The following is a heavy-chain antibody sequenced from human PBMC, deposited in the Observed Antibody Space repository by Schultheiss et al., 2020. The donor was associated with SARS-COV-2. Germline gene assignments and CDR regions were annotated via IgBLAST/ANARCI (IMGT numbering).Heavy chain of an antibody. CDR2: INHSGST. J-gene: IGHJ4*02. D-gene: IGHD3-10*01. Sequence: SETLSLICAVYGGSFSGYYWSWIRQPPGKGLEWIGEINHSGSTNYNPSLKSRVTISVDTSKNQFSLKLSSVTAADTAVYYCAREDSGLAFDYWGQGTLVTVSS. CDR1: GGSFSGYY. V-gene: IGHV4-34*01. CDR3: AREDSGLAFDY.